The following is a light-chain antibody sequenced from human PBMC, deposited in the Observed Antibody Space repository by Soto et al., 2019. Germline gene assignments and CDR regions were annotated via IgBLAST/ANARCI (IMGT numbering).Light chain of an antibody. Sequence: EIVMTQSPGTLSVSPGERATLSCRASQSVSRNLAWYQQKPGQAPRLLIYGASTRGIDVPVRFSGSGSGTEFTLTIDSLQSEDSAIYYCQQYNNWPPITFGPGTKVDIK. CDR3: QQYNNWPPIT. CDR1: QSVSRN. CDR2: GAS. J-gene: IGKJ3*01. V-gene: IGKV3-15*01.